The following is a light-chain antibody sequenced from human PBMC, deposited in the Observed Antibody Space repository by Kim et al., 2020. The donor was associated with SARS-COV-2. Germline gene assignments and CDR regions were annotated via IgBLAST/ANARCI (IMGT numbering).Light chain of an antibody. CDR2: EDD. Sequence: NFMLTQPHSVSGSPGKTITISCTRSSGSIDDNYVQWYQQRPGGVPTAVIYEDDQRPSGVSDRFSGSIDNSSNSASLPISGLRTEDEADYYCQSYNRDNVLFGGGTQLTVL. V-gene: IGLV6-57*04. CDR1: SGSIDDNY. CDR3: QSYNRDNVL. J-gene: IGLJ2*01.